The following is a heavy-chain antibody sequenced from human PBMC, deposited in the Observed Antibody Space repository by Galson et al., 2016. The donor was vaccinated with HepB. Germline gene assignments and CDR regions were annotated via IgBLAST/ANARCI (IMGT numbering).Heavy chain of an antibody. CDR2: ISGSGGTT. CDR1: GFTFNSYA. J-gene: IGHJ6*02. CDR3: AKELVEHQLRMFDYYYGVDV. D-gene: IGHD1-1*01. Sequence: SLRLSCAASGFTFNSYAMSWVRQAPGKGLEWVSTISGSGGTTYYADSVKGRFTISRDISKNTLYLQMSSLRGEDTAVYYCAKELVEHQLRMFDYYYGVDVWGRGTTVTVSS. V-gene: IGHV3-23*01.